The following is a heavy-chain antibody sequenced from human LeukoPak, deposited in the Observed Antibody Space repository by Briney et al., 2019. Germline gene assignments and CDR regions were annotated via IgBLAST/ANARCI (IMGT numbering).Heavy chain of an antibody. V-gene: IGHV2-5*02. CDR1: GFSLTTSGVG. D-gene: IGHD6-19*01. CDR3: ARYLAVTGTGSLDY. Sequence: SGPTLVKPTETLTLTCTFSGFSLTTSGVGVGWIRQPPGKALEWLTLIYWDDEKRFSPSLKSRLTITKDTSKNQVVLTMTNMDPVDTATFYCARYLAVTGTGSLDYWGQGTLVTVSS. J-gene: IGHJ4*02. CDR2: IYWDDEK.